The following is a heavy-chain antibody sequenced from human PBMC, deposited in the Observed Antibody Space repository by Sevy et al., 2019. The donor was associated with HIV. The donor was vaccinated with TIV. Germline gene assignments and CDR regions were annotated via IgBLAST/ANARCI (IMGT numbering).Heavy chain of an antibody. J-gene: IGHJ4*02. V-gene: IGHV4-59*08. CDR3: EGENAWGRGYS. D-gene: IGHD1-26*01. CDR1: GGSITSLY. Sequence: SETLSLTCTVSGGSITSLYWGWIRQPPGKGLEWFANIYYLGNTNYNPSLKSRITISLDTSKNQFSLRLSSVTAADTAIYYCEGENAWGRGYSWGQGTLVTVSS. CDR2: IYYLGNT.